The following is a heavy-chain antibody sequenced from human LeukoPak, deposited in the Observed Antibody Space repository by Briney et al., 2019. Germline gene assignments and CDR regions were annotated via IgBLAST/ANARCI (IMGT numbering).Heavy chain of an antibody. J-gene: IGHJ4*02. CDR2: IYYSGST. CDR3: ARRLRNNWNYVGSPDY. V-gene: IGHV4-39*01. Sequence: PSETLSLTCTVSGGSIRSSSYYWGWIRQPPGKGLEWIGSIYYSGSTYYNPSLKSRVTISVDTSKNQFSLKLSSVTAADTAVYYCARRLRNNWNYVGSPDYWGQGTLVTVSS. CDR1: GGSIRSSSYY. D-gene: IGHD1-7*01.